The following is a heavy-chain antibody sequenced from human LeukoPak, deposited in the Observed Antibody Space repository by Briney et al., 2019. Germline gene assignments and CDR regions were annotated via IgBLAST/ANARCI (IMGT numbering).Heavy chain of an antibody. V-gene: IGHV3-49*04. Sequence: GGPLRLSCTASGFSFGDYAMSWVRQAPGKGLEWVGFIRSKAYGGTTEYAASVKGRFTISRDDSKSIAYLQMNSLKTEDTAVYYCTRDYGDYKLDYWGQGTLVTVSS. J-gene: IGHJ4*02. CDR3: TRDYGDYKLDY. D-gene: IGHD4-17*01. CDR2: IRSKAYGGTT. CDR1: GFSFGDYA.